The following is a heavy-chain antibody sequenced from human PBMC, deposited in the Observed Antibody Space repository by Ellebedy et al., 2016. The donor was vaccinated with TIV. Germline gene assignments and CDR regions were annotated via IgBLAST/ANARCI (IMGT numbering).Heavy chain of an antibody. D-gene: IGHD3-16*01. V-gene: IGHV3-30*03. CDR3: VTWGQSYGR. Sequence: GESLKISCAASGFTFSSSTMHWVRQAPGKGLAWVASLSYDGSDEYYGDSVRGRFTISRDNAKRSLFLQMNSLRVDDTAVYYCVTWGQSYGRWGQGSLVTISS. CDR2: LSYDGSDE. CDR1: GFTFSSST. J-gene: IGHJ4*02.